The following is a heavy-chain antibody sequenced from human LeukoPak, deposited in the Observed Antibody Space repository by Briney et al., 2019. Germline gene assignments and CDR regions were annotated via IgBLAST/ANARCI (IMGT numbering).Heavy chain of an antibody. J-gene: IGHJ6*02. D-gene: IGHD3-22*01. V-gene: IGHV1-69*13. CDR1: GGTFSSYA. CDR2: IIPIFGTA. CDR3: ARDLSSGYSYYGMDV. Sequence: SVKVSCKASGGTFSSYAISWVRQAPGQGLEWMGGIIPIFGTANYAQKFQGRVTITADESTSTAYMELSSLRSEDTAVYYCARDLSSGYSYYGMDVWAKGPRSPSP.